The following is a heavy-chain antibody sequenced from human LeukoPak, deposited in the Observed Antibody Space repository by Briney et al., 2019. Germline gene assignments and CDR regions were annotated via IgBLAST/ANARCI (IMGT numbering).Heavy chain of an antibody. CDR3: ARAEAAAGPKYYFDY. J-gene: IGHJ4*02. Sequence: KPSETLSLTCTVSGGSISSYYWSWIRQPPGKGLEWIGYIYYSGSTNYNPSLKSRVTISVDTSKNQFSLKLSSVTAADTAVYYCARAEAAAGPKYYFDYWGQGTLVTVSS. V-gene: IGHV4-59*01. CDR2: IYYSGST. D-gene: IGHD6-13*01. CDR1: GGSISSYY.